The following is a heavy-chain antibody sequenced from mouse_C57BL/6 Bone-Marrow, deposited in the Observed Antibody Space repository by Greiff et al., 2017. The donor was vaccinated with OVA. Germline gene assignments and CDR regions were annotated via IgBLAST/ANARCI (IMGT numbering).Heavy chain of an antibody. D-gene: IGHD2-3*01. J-gene: IGHJ3*01. V-gene: IGHV10-1*01. CDR3: VRQEDGYLFAY. CDR1: GFSFNTYA. Sequence: EVQRVESGGGLVQPKGSLKLSCAASGFSFNTYAMNWVRQAPGKGLEWVARIRSKSNNYATYYADSVKDRFTISRDDSESMLYLQMNNLKTEDTAMYYCVRQEDGYLFAYWGQGTLVTVSA. CDR2: IRSKSNNYAT.